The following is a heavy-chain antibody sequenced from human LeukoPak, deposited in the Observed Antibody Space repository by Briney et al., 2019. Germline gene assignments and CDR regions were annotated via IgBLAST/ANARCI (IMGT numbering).Heavy chain of an antibody. J-gene: IGHJ4*02. CDR2: INHNGNVN. CDR1: GFTFSSYW. CDR3: ARDIGEYSYGHQLFDY. Sequence: GGSLKLSCAASGFTFSSYWMNWARQAPGKGLEWVASINHNGNVNYYVDSVKGRFTISRDNAKNSLYLQMSNLRAEDTAVYFCARDIGEYSYGHQLFDYWGQGTLVTVSS. D-gene: IGHD5-18*01. V-gene: IGHV3-7*03.